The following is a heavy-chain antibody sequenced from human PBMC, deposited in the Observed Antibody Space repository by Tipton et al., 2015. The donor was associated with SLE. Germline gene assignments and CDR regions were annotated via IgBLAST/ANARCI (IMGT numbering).Heavy chain of an antibody. CDR2: IYYSGST. CDR3: AREDISSGSRLSD. J-gene: IGHJ4*02. CDR1: GGSITSYY. D-gene: IGHD6-19*01. V-gene: IGHV4-59*01. Sequence: TLSLTCSVSGGSITSYYWRWIRQPPGKGLEWIGSIYYSGSTNYNPSLKSRVTISVDTSKNQFSLKLSSMTAADTAVYYCAREDISSGSRLSDWGQGTLVTLSS.